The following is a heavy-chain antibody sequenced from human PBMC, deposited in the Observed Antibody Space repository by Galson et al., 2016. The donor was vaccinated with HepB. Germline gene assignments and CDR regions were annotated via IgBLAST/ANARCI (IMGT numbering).Heavy chain of an antibody. CDR1: GDSISSGGYY. CDR3: AREAQAYCGDDCYSGPFDM. J-gene: IGHJ3*02. D-gene: IGHD2-21*02. CDR2: RYSSGST. Sequence: TLSLTCTVPGDSISSGGYYWSWIRQHPGGGLEWIGYRYSSGSTFYNPSLQSRVTVSVDTSTNQFSLSMSSVTAADTAVYYCAREAQAYCGDDCYSGPFDMWGQGTMVTVSS. V-gene: IGHV4-31*03.